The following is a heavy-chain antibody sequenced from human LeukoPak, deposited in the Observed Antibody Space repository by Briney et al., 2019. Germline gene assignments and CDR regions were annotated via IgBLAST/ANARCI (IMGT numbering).Heavy chain of an antibody. J-gene: IGHJ5*02. D-gene: IGHD6-19*01. CDR1: GGSVSSGSYY. CDR2: ISYSGTT. V-gene: IGHV4-61*01. Sequence: PSETLSLTCTVSGGSVSSGSYYWSWLRQPPGKGLEWIGYISYSGTTIYNPSLKSRVTTSVDTSKNQLSMKLSSVTAADTAVYYCARVAAVALRRYNWFDPWGQGTLVTVSS. CDR3: ARVAAVALRRYNWFDP.